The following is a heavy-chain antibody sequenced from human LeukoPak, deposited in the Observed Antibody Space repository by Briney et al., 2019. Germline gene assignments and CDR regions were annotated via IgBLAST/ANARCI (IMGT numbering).Heavy chain of an antibody. D-gene: IGHD3-22*01. CDR2: IIPIFGTA. J-gene: IGHJ5*02. V-gene: IGHV1-69*05. Sequence: ASVKVSCKAPGGTFSSYTISWVRQAPGQGLEWMGRIIPIFGTANYAQKFQGRVTITTDESTSTAYMELSSLRSEDTAVYYCASQQRAYYYDSSGYYEPYWFDPWGQGTLVTVSS. CDR3: ASQQRAYYYDSSGYYEPYWFDP. CDR1: GGTFSSYT.